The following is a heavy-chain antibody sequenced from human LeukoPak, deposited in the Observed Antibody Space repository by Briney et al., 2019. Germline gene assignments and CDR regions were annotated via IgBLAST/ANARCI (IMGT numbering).Heavy chain of an antibody. CDR1: GFTLSNHW. Sequence: GGSLRLSCAASGFTLSNHWMTWVRQVPGRGPEWVANVNRDGSETYYLDSVKGRFTISKDNAKNSLYLQMNSLRAEDTAVYYCAMGRQLDYWGQGTLVTVSS. V-gene: IGHV3-7*01. CDR3: AMGRQLDY. J-gene: IGHJ4*02. CDR2: VNRDGSET.